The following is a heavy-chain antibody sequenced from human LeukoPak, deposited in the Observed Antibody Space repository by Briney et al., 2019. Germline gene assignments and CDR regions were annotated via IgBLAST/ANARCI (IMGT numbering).Heavy chain of an antibody. CDR2: IYYSGST. CDR1: GGSISSYY. V-gene: IGHV4-59*12. D-gene: IGHD5-12*01. CDR3: ARARGEVAIDY. Sequence: SETLSLTCTVSGGSISSYYWSWIRQPPGKGLEWIGYIYYSGSTNYNPSLKSRVTLSVDTSKNQFSLKLSSVTAADTAVYYCARARGEVAIDYWGQGTLVTVSS. J-gene: IGHJ4*02.